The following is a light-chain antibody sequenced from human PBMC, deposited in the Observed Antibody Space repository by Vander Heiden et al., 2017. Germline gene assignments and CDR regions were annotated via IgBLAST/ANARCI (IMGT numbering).Light chain of an antibody. CDR1: QSPLHSNGYNY. Sequence: DIVMTQSPLSLPVTPGEPVSISCRSSQSPLHSNGYNYLDWYLQKPGQSLQLLIYLGSNRASWVPDRFSGSGSGTDFTLKISRVEAEDVGVYYCMQALQTPRLTFGGGTKVEIK. J-gene: IGKJ4*01. CDR2: LGS. CDR3: MQALQTPRLT. V-gene: IGKV2-28*01.